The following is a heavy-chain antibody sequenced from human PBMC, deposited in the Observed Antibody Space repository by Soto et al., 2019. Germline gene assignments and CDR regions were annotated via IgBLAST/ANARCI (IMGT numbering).Heavy chain of an antibody. Sequence: ASVKVSCKASGYTFTSYAMHWVRQAPGQRLEWMGWINAGNGNTKYSQKFQGRVTITRDTSASTAYMELSSLRSEDTAVYYCARDRYSSGWYGYYYYRIVDYGTDVWGQGTTVTVSS. D-gene: IGHD6-19*01. V-gene: IGHV1-3*01. J-gene: IGHJ6*02. CDR1: GYTFTSYA. CDR2: INAGNGNT. CDR3: ARDRYSSGWYGYYYYRIVDYGTDV.